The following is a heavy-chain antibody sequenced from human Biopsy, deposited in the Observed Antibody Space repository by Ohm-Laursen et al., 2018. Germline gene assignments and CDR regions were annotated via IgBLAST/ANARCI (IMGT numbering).Heavy chain of an antibody. D-gene: IGHD3-16*01. CDR1: GFIFSDYY. Sequence: SLRLPCTASGFIFSDYYMSWIRQAPGKELEWVSNINSVGTIYYADSVRGRFTISRDNAKNSLYLQMNSLRVEDTAVYYCARSVGIMAAPIDYWGQGTLVTVSS. CDR3: ARSVGIMAAPIDY. V-gene: IGHV3-11*01. CDR2: INSVGTI. J-gene: IGHJ4*02.